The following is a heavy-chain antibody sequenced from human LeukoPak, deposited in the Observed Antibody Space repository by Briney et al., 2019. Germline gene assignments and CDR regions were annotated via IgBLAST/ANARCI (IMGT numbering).Heavy chain of an antibody. CDR2: ISGSGGST. D-gene: IGHD3-3*01. CDR1: GFTFSSYA. J-gene: IGHJ4*02. CDR3: NSVTIFGVVKNFDY. V-gene: IGHV3-23*01. Sequence: RAGGSLRLSCAASGFTFSSYAMSWVRQAPGKGLEWVSAISGSGGSTYYADSVKGRFTISRDNSKNTLYLQMNSLRAEGTAVYYCNSVTIFGVVKNFDYWGQGTLVTVSS.